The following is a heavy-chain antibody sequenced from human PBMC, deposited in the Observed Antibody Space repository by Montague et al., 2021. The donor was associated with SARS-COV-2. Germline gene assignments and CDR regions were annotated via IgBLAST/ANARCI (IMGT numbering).Heavy chain of an antibody. J-gene: IGHJ6*02. V-gene: IGHV4-31*01. D-gene: IGHD3-16*02. Sequence: TLSLTCTVSGGSISGGDYYCSCLLQPPGKVLGCIGDIYYSGSTNNNPSLNSLLTISVDTSKNQSSLKLSSVTAADTAVYYCARGEGVMVGVYGMDDWGQGTTVTVSS. CDR2: IYYSGST. CDR1: GGSISGGDYY. CDR3: ARGEGVMVGVYGMDD.